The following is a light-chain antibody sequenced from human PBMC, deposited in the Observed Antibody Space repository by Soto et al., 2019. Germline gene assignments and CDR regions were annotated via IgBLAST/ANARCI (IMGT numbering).Light chain of an antibody. V-gene: IGLV1-40*01. J-gene: IGLJ3*02. CDR1: SSNIGAGYD. CDR3: QSYDSSRSGWV. CDR2: GNS. Sequence: QHVLTQPPSVSGAPGQRVTISCTGSSSNIGAGYDVHWYQQLPGTAPKLLIYGNSNRPSGVPDRFSGSKSGTSASLAITGLQAEDEADYYCQSYDSSRSGWVFGGGSKLTVL.